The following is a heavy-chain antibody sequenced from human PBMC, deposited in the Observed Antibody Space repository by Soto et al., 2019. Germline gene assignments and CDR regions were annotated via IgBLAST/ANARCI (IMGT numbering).Heavy chain of an antibody. J-gene: IGHJ1*01. V-gene: IGHV1-69*06. CDR3: ASAVDCSSTSCYTEYFQH. CDR2: LIPIFGTA. Sequence: QVQLVQSGAEVKKPGSSVKVSCRATGGTFSSYAISWVRQAPGQGLEWMGGLIPIFGTANYAQKFQGRVTITADKSTSTAYMELSSLRSEDTAVYYCASAVDCSSTSCYTEYFQHWGQGTLVTVSS. CDR1: GGTFSSYA. D-gene: IGHD2-2*01.